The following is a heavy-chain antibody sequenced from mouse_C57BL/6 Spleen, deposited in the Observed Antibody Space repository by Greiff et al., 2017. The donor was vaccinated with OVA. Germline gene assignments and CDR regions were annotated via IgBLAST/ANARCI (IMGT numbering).Heavy chain of an antibody. CDR2: IDPSDSET. CDR1: GYTFTSYW. CDR3: AVYGNYGYFDY. V-gene: IGHV1-52*01. Sequence: QVQLKQPGAELVRPGSSVKLSCKASGYTFTSYWMHWVKQRPIQGLEWIGNIDPSDSETHYNQKFKDKATLTVDKSSSTAYMQLSSLTSEDSAVYYCAVYGNYGYFDYWGQGTTLTVSS. J-gene: IGHJ2*01. D-gene: IGHD2-1*01.